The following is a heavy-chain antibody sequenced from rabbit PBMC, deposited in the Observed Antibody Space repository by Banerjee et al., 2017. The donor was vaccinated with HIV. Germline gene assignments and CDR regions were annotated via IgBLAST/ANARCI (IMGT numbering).Heavy chain of an antibody. Sequence: QSLEESGGDLVKPGASLTLTCTASGFSFSSRYWICWVRQAPGKGLEWIACIATGSTSNTYYARWAKGRFTISKTSSTTVTLHMTSLTAADTATYFCARDDYAGYGGAIFGLWGPGTLVTVS. CDR3: ARDDYAGYGGAIFGL. D-gene: IGHD7-1*01. V-gene: IGHV1S40*01. CDR1: GFSFSSRYW. J-gene: IGHJ6*01. CDR2: IATGSTSNT.